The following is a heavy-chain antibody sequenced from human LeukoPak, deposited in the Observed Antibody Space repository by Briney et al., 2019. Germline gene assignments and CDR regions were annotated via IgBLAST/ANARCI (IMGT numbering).Heavy chain of an antibody. CDR1: GYTFTGYY. CDR3: ARLADCSSSSCRSFDY. D-gene: IGHD2-2*01. CDR2: INPNSGGT. J-gene: IGHJ4*02. Sequence: ASVKVSCKASGYTFTGYYMHWVRQAPGQGLEWLAWINPNSGGTNYAQKFQGRVTMTRDTSISTAYMELSRLRSDDTAVYYCARLADCSSSSCRSFDYWGQGTLVTVSS. V-gene: IGHV1-2*02.